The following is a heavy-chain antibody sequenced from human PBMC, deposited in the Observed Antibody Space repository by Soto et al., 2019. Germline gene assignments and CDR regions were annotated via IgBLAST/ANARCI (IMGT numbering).Heavy chain of an antibody. Sequence: GESLKISCQGSGFSFTSSWIGWVRQMPGKGLEWMGLIYPGDSDTRYSPSFQGHVTISADKSISTAYLPWSSLKSSDTAIYYCARSHGMDVWGQGTTVTVSS. J-gene: IGHJ6*02. V-gene: IGHV5-51*01. CDR3: ARSHGMDV. CDR2: IYPGDSDT. CDR1: GFSFTSSW.